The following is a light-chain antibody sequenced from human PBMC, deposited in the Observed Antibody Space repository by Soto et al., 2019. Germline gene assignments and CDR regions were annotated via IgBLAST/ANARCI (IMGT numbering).Light chain of an antibody. CDR1: QSLGGN. CDR3: HQYNNWPLT. V-gene: IGKV3-15*01. CDR2: RAS. Sequence: EIVMTQSPATLAVSPGDTATLSCRASQSLGGNLAWYQQKPGQAPRLLIFRASSRAKGVPARFSASGSGTEFTLTISGLQSEDFAVYYCHQYNNWPLTFGGGTKVDI. J-gene: IGKJ4*01.